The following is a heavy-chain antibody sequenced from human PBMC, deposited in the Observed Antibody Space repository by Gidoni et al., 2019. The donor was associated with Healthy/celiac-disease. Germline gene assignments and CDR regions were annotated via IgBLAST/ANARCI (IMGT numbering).Heavy chain of an antibody. V-gene: IGHV3-9*01. Sequence: EVPLVESGGGLVQPGRSLGLPRVPPGFPLAVYAMHWVRQAPGKGLEWVSGISWNSGSIGYADSVKGRFTISRDNAKNSLYLQMNSLRAEDTALYYCAKDISRGYYNHYFDYWGQGTLVTVSS. J-gene: IGHJ4*02. D-gene: IGHD3-22*01. CDR2: ISWNSGSI. CDR1: GFPLAVYA. CDR3: AKDISRGYYNHYFDY.